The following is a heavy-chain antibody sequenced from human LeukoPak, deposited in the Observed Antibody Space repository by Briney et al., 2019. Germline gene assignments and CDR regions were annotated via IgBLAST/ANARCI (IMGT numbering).Heavy chain of an antibody. J-gene: IGHJ4*02. CDR3: AKGAGGYYSMLLAK. D-gene: IGHD3-3*01. CDR2: INPNSGGT. Sequence: ASVTVSCKASGYTFTGYYMHWVRQAPGQGLEWVGWINPNSGGTNYAQKFQGRVTMTRDTSISTAYMELSRLRSDDTAVYYCAKGAGGYYSMLLAKWGQGTLVTVSS. CDR1: GYTFTGYY. V-gene: IGHV1-2*02.